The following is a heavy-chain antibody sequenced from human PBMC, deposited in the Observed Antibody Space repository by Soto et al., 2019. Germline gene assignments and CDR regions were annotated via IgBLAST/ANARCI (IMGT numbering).Heavy chain of an antibody. CDR1: GGSISRGGYF. CDR3: ARWQNYGMDV. D-gene: IGHD5-12*01. V-gene: IGHV4-31*03. CDR2: IYYSGST. Sequence: SETLSLPCTVSGGSISRGGYFWSWLRQHPGKGLEWIGYIYYSGSTYYNPSLKSRGTISVDTSKHQFSLKLSSVTAADTAVYYCARWQNYGMDVWGQGTTVTLSS. J-gene: IGHJ6*02.